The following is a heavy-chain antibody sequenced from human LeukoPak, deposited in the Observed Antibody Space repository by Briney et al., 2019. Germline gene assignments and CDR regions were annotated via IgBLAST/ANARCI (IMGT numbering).Heavy chain of an antibody. D-gene: IGHD3-22*01. V-gene: IGHV1-18*01. CDR3: AREYYYDSSGSSYYYYYMDV. J-gene: IGHJ6*03. Sequence: ASVKVSCKASGYTFTSYGISWVRQAPGQGLEWMGWISAYNGNTNYAQQLQGRVTMTTDTSTSTAYMELRSLRSDDTAVYYCAREYYYDSSGSSYYYYYMDVWGKGTTVTVSS. CDR1: GYTFTSYG. CDR2: ISAYNGNT.